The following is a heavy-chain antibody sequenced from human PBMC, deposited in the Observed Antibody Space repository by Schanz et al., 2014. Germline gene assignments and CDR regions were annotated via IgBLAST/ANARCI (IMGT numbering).Heavy chain of an antibody. CDR2: ISGFGTGA. V-gene: IGHV3-23*01. D-gene: IGHD6-6*01. CDR1: GFSFSNYA. CDR3: VREGSSSPDCCYYNGMDV. Sequence: EEQLLESGGALVQPGGSLRLSCAASGFSFSNYALVWVRQPPGKGLEWISGISGFGTGAYYADSVKGRFSISRDNSKNTLYLQMDSLRAEDTAVYYCVREGSSSPDCCYYNGMDVWGQGTTVTVSS. J-gene: IGHJ6*02.